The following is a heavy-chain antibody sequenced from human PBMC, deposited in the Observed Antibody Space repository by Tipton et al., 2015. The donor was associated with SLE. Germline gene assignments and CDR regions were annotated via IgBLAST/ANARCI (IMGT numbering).Heavy chain of an antibody. D-gene: IGHD6-19*01. CDR3: AKDAVAVADFYYFDY. CDR1: GFTFHDHA. CDR2: ISWNSAKI. Sequence: RSLRLSCAASGFTFHDHAMHWVRQAPGKGLGWVSGISWNSAKIGYGDSVKGRFTVSRDNAKNSLYLQLNSLRVEDTAFYYCAKDAVAVADFYYFDYWGQGSLVTVSS. V-gene: IGHV3-9*01. J-gene: IGHJ4*02.